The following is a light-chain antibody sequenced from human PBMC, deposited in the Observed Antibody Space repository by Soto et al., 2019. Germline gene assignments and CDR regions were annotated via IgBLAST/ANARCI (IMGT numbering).Light chain of an antibody. CDR2: AAS. CDR3: HQANSLPYT. J-gene: IGKJ2*01. Sequence: DIHMTQSPSSVSASVGDRVTITCRASQGVSDWLAWYQHKPGKAPKLLIFAASTSQSGVPSRFSGSGSGTDFTLTIRNLQHEDFATYYCHQANSLPYTFGQGTKVEIK. V-gene: IGKV1-12*01. CDR1: QGVSDW.